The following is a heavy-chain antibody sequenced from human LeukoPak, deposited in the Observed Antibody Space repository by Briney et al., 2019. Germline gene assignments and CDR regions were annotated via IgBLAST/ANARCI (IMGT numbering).Heavy chain of an antibody. V-gene: IGHV3-66*01. CDR3: ARDRGPGVRGVIGYYFDY. CDR1: GFTVSSNY. D-gene: IGHD3-10*01. Sequence: GGSLRLSCAASGFTVSSNYMSWVRQAPGKGLEWVSVIYSGGSTYYADSVKGRFTISRDNSKNTLYLQMNSLRAEDTAVYYCARDRGPGVRGVIGYYFDYWGQGTLVTVSS. J-gene: IGHJ4*02. CDR2: IYSGGST.